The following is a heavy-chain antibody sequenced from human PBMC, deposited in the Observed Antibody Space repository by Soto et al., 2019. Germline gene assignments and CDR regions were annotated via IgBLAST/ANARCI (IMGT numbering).Heavy chain of an antibody. CDR2: ISSSGSTI. V-gene: IGHV3-48*03. CDR3: ARDNVENGMDV. CDR1: GFTFSSYE. D-gene: IGHD1-1*01. J-gene: IGHJ6*02. Sequence: GGSLRLSCAASGFTFSSYEMNWVRQAPGKGLEWVSYISSSGSTIYYADSVKGRFTISRDNAKNSLYPQMNSLRAEDTAVYYCARDNVENGMDVWGQGTTVTVSS.